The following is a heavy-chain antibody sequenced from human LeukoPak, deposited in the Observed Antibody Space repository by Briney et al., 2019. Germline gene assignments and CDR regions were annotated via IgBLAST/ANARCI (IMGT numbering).Heavy chain of an antibody. CDR3: TTGTDYYDSSGSGPFDY. D-gene: IGHD3-22*01. CDR1: GFTFSNAW. CDR2: IKSKTDGGTT. Sequence: GGSLRLSCAASGFTFSNAWTSWVRQAPGKGLEWVGRIKSKTDGGTTDYAAPVKGRFTISRDDSKNTLYLQMNSLKTEDTAVYYCTTGTDYYDSSGSGPFDYWGQGTLVTVSS. J-gene: IGHJ4*02. V-gene: IGHV3-15*01.